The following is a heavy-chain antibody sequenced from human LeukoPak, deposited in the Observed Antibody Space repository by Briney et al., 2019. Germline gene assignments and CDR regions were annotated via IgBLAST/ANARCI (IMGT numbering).Heavy chain of an antibody. Sequence: GRSLRLSCVASGFTFSRYEMHWVRQAPAKGLEWVATISNDGSNKYYADSVKGRFTISRDNSKNTLYLQMNSLRAEDTAVYYCAKVPHYYDSSGYYYFDYWGQGTLVTVSS. D-gene: IGHD3-22*01. J-gene: IGHJ4*02. CDR2: ISNDGSNK. CDR1: GFTFSRYE. CDR3: AKVPHYYDSSGYYYFDY. V-gene: IGHV3-30-3*01.